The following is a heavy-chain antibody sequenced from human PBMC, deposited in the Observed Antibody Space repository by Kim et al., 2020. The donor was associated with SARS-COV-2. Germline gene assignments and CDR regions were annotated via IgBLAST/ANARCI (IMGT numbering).Heavy chain of an antibody. CDR2: ISDSGLRT. J-gene: IGHJ4*02. CDR3: EASDY. Sequence: GGSLRLSCAASGFTFSTYAMSWARQAPGKGLEWVSTISDSGLRTHYADPVKGRFTISRDNSKSTLFLQMNYRRAEDTAFYYCEASDYWGQGSLVTVSS. CDR1: GFTFSTYA. V-gene: IGHV3-23*01.